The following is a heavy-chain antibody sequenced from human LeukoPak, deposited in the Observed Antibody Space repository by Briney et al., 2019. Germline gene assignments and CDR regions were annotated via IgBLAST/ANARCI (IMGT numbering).Heavy chain of an antibody. CDR2: IWYDGSNK. CDR3: ERDRRGRGKPNRRGDEKGFDY. J-gene: IGHJ4*02. V-gene: IGHV3-33*01. CDR1: GFTFSSYG. D-gene: IGHD1-14*01. Sequence: GGSLRLSCAASGFTFSSYGMHWVRKGPGKGLGRVAVIWYDGSNKYYADSVKSRFTISRDNSTNTLYLQMNSLSAEHTAVYYWERDRRGRGKPNRRGDEKGFDYWGQGTLVTVSS.